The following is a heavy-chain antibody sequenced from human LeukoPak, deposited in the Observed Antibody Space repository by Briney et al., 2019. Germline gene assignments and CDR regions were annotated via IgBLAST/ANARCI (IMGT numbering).Heavy chain of an antibody. D-gene: IGHD5-24*01. Sequence: SETLSLTCTVSGGSISSSSYYWGWIRQPPGKGLEWIGNIYYSGSTYYNPSLKSRVTISVDTSKHQFSLRLSSVTAADTAVYYCARAERWLQLLGPHDAFDIWGQGTMVTVSS. J-gene: IGHJ3*02. CDR2: IYYSGST. CDR3: ARAERWLQLLGPHDAFDI. CDR1: GGSISSSSYY. V-gene: IGHV4-39*07.